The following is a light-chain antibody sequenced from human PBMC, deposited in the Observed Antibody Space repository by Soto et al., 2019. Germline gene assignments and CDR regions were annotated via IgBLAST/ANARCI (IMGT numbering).Light chain of an antibody. CDR2: ATN. CDR1: NSNIGSNT. CDR3: ASWDDSLSGFV. Sequence: QSVLTQPPSASGTPGQRVTISCSGGNSNIGSNTVNWYQQLPGTAPKLLIYATNQRPSGVPDRFSGSKSGTSASLAISGLQSEDEADYYCASWDDSLSGFVFGPGTKLTVL. J-gene: IGLJ1*01. V-gene: IGLV1-44*01.